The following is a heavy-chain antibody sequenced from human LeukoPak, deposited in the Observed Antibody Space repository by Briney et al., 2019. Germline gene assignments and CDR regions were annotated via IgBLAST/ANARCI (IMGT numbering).Heavy chain of an antibody. V-gene: IGHV3-23*01. Sequence: GGSLRLSCAASGFTFSSYAMSWVRQAPGKGLEWVSAISGSGGSTYYADSVKGRFTISRDNSKNTLYLQMNSLRTEDTAVYYCAKEASSYDFWSGYYRYWGPGTLVTVSS. J-gene: IGHJ4*02. CDR3: AKEASSYDFWSGYYRY. D-gene: IGHD3-3*01. CDR1: GFTFSSYA. CDR2: ISGSGGST.